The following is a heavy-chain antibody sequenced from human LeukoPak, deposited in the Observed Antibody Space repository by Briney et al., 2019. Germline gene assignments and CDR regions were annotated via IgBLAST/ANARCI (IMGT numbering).Heavy chain of an antibody. CDR2: MSGSAGNT. J-gene: IGHJ4*02. CDR3: AKDRGLYYDILTGYSYFDY. CDR1: GFTISTYA. V-gene: IGHV3-23*01. Sequence: PGGSLRLSCAVSGFTISTYAMSWVRQAPGKGLEWVSAMSGSAGNTYYADSVRGRITISRDNSKNMLYLEMNSLRAEDTAVYYCAKDRGLYYDILTGYSYFDYWGQGTLVTVSS. D-gene: IGHD3-9*01.